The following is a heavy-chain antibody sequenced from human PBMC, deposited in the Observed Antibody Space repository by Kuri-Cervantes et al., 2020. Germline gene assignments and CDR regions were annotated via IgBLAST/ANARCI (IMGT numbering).Heavy chain of an antibody. D-gene: IGHD6-6*01. V-gene: IGHV3-33*01. CDR2: IWYDGSNQ. J-gene: IGHJ4*02. Sequence: GGSLRPSCAASGFAFSSYGMHWVRQGPGKGLEWVALIWYDGSNQYYTDSVKGRFTISRDNSKNKLYLQMNSLRGEDTAVYYCAREGSYSSSVSQNDYWGQGTLVTVSS. CDR3: AREGSYSSSVSQNDY. CDR1: GFAFSSYG.